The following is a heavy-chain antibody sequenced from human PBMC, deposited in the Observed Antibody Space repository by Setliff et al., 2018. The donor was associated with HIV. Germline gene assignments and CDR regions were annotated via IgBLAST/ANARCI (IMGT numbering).Heavy chain of an antibody. CDR1: GFTFSSYA. CDR2: ISGSGGST. V-gene: IGHV3-23*01. D-gene: IGHD2-15*01. Sequence: PGGSLRLSCAASGFTFSSYAMSWVRQAPGKGLEWVSAISGSGGSTGYADSVKGRFTISRDNAKNSLYLQMNSLRAGDTAVYYCAREIQNCGGNHYYCYMDVWGKGTTVTVSS. CDR3: AREIQNCGGNHYYCYMDV. J-gene: IGHJ6*03.